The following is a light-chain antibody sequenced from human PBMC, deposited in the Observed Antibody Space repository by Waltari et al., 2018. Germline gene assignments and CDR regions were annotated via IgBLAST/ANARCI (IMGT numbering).Light chain of an antibody. J-gene: IGLJ2*01. Sequence: SALTQPDSVSGSPGQSITISCSGISSDSGGYNYVSWYQQHPGEAPKVIIYDVTNRPPGVSHRFAASKSCSSASLTISGLQPEDEADYSCSSFTSSTTGIFGGGTKLTVL. CDR1: SSDSGGYNY. V-gene: IGLV2-14*03. CDR3: SSFTSSTTGI. CDR2: DVT.